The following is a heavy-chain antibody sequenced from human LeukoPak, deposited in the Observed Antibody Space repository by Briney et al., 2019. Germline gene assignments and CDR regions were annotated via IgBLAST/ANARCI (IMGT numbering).Heavy chain of an antibody. CDR1: GFTFSSYW. D-gene: IGHD2-8*01. CDR2: IDSDGSGT. Sequence: PGGSLRLSCAASGFTFSSYWMHWVRQVPGKGLVWVARIDSDGSGTSYADSVKGQFTISRDSAKNTLYLQMNSLRADDTAVYYCVTQWDYWGQGTLVTVSS. CDR3: VTQWDY. V-gene: IGHV3-74*01. J-gene: IGHJ4*02.